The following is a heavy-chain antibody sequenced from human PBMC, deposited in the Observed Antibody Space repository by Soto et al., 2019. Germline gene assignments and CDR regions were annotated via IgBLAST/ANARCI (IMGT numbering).Heavy chain of an antibody. J-gene: IGHJ6*02. CDR3: ARVLSSSGYYYGDYYYYGMDV. CDR2: ISYDGSNK. V-gene: IGHV3-30-3*01. D-gene: IGHD3-22*01. Sequence: PGGSLRLSCAASGFTFSSYAMHWVRQAPGKGLEWVAVISYDGSNKYYADSVKGRFTISRDNSKNTLYLQMNSLRAEDTAVYYCARVLSSSGYYYGDYYYYGMDVWGQGTTVTVSS. CDR1: GFTFSSYA.